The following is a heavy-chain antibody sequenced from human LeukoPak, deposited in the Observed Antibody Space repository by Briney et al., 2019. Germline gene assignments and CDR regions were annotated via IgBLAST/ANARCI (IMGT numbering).Heavy chain of an antibody. CDR2: IIPIFGTA. Sequence: SVKVSCKASGGTFSSYAISWVRQAPGQGLEWMGGIIPIFGTANYAQKFQGRVTITADESTSTAYMELSSLRSEDTAVYYCARDKWAAAGMFYYYYYMDVWGKGTTVTVSS. V-gene: IGHV1-69*13. D-gene: IGHD6-13*01. CDR3: ARDKWAAAGMFYYYYYMDV. J-gene: IGHJ6*03. CDR1: GGTFSSYA.